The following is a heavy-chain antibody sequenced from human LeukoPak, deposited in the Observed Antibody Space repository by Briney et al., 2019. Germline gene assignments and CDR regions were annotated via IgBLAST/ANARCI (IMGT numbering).Heavy chain of an antibody. CDR1: GFTFSSYW. CDR2: ISGSGGST. J-gene: IGHJ5*02. CDR3: AKARYCSSTSCSEFDP. V-gene: IGHV3-23*01. D-gene: IGHD2-2*01. Sequence: GGSLRLSCAASGFTFSSYWMSWVRQAPGKGLEWVSAISGSGGSTYYADSVKGRFTISRDNSKNTLYLQMNSLRAEDTAVYYCAKARYCSSTSCSEFDPWGQGTLVTVSS.